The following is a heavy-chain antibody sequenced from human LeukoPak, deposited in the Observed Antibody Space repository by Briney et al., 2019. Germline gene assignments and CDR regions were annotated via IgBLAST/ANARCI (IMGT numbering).Heavy chain of an antibody. V-gene: IGHV3-53*01. CDR3: ERGYSSSWSTYYFDD. J-gene: IGHJ4*02. D-gene: IGHD6-13*01. Sequence: GGSLRLSCAASGFTVSSNYMSWVRQAPGKGLEWVSVIYSGGSTYYADSVKGRFTISRDNSKNTLYLQMNSLRAEDTAVYYCERGYSSSWSTYYFDDWGQGTLVTVSS. CDR2: IYSGGST. CDR1: GFTVSSNY.